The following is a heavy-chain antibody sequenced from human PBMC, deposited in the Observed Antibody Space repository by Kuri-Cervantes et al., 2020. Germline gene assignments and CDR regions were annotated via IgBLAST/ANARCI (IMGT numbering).Heavy chain of an antibody. D-gene: IGHD3-10*01. CDR1: GFTFSSYG. J-gene: IGHJ5*02. V-gene: IGHV3-30*03. CDR3: ARVRQPDNWFDP. Sequence: GESLKISCAASGFTFSSYGMHWVRQAPGKGLEWVAVISYDGSNKYYADSVKGRFTISRDNSKNTLYLQVNSLRAEDTAVYYCARVRQPDNWFDPWGQGTLVTVSS. CDR2: ISYDGSNK.